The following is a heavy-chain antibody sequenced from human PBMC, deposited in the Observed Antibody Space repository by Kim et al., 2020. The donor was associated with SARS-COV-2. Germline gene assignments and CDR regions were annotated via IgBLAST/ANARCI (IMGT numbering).Heavy chain of an antibody. J-gene: IGHJ5*02. CDR2: IYYSGST. CDR3: ARGATASSWYFFWFDP. V-gene: IGHV4-39*01. Sequence: SETLSLTCTVSGGSISSSSYYWGWIRQPPGKGLEWIGSIYYSGSTYYNPSLKSRVTISVDTSKNQFSLKLSSVTAADTAVYYCARGATASSWYFFWFDPWGQGTLVTVSS. CDR1: GGSISSSSYY. D-gene: IGHD6-13*01.